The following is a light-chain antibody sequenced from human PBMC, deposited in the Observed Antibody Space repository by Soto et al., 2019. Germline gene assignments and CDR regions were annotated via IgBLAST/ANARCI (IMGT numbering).Light chain of an antibody. J-gene: IGLJ2*01. CDR2: EVS. CDR1: SSDVGGYNY. CDR3: SSYTSSSTYVV. V-gene: IGLV2-14*01. Sequence: QSVLTQPASVSGSPGQSITISCTGTSSDVGGYNYVSWYQQHPGKAPKLMIYEVSNRPSGVSNRFSASKSGNTASLTISGLQAADEAAYYCSSYTSSSTYVVFGGGTKLTVL.